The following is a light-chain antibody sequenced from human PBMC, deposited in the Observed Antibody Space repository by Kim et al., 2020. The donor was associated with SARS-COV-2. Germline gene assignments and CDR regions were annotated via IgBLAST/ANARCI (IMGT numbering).Light chain of an antibody. CDR3: GTWDSRLSVVV. CDR1: SSNIENNY. V-gene: IGLV1-51*01. Sequence: QSVLTQPPSVSAAPGQKVTISCSGRSSNIENNYVSWYQVRPGTAPKLLIYDNNQRPSGIPDRFSGSKSGTSATLGITGLQTGDEADYYCGTWDSRLSVVVFGGGTQLTVL. J-gene: IGLJ2*01. CDR2: DNN.